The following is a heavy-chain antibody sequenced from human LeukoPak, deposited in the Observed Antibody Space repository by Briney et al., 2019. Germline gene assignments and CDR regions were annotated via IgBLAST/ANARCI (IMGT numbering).Heavy chain of an antibody. Sequence: GASLKISCKGSGSRFTSYWIGWVRQMPGKGLEWMGIIYPGDSDTRYSPSFQGQVTISADKSISTAYLQWSSLKASDTAMYYCARPPVWVISSTDAFDIWGQGTMVTVSS. J-gene: IGHJ3*02. D-gene: IGHD2-2*01. CDR3: ARPPVWVISSTDAFDI. CDR1: GSRFTSYW. V-gene: IGHV5-51*01. CDR2: IYPGDSDT.